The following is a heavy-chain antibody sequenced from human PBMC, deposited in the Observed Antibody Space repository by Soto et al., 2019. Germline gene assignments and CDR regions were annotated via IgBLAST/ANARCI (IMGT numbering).Heavy chain of an antibody. Sequence: ASVKVSCKASGGTFSSYTISWVRQAPGQGLEWMGWINPNSGGTNYAQKFQGWVTMTRDTSISTAYMELSRLRSDDTAVYYCARGGITGTPYYYYYMDVWGKGTTVTVSS. CDR3: ARGGITGTPYYYYYMDV. V-gene: IGHV1-2*04. D-gene: IGHD1-20*01. J-gene: IGHJ6*03. CDR1: GGTFSSYT. CDR2: INPNSGGT.